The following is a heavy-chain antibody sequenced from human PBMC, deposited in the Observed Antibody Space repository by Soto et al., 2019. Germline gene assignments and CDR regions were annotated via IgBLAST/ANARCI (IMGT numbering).Heavy chain of an antibody. CDR1: GFTFSSYA. D-gene: IGHD2-2*02. CDR3: AKSPFHIVVVPAAIANWFDP. Sequence: EVQLLESGGGLVQPGGSLRLSCAASGFTFSSYAMSWVRQAPGKGLEWVSAISGSGGSTYYADSVKGRFTISRDNSKNTLYLQMNSLRAEDTAVYYCAKSPFHIVVVPAAIANWFDPWGQGTLVTVSS. CDR2: ISGSGGST. V-gene: IGHV3-23*01. J-gene: IGHJ5*02.